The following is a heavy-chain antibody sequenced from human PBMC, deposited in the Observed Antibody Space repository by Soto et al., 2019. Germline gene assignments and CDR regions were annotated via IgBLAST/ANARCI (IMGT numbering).Heavy chain of an antibody. CDR1: GFTFSSYA. CDR3: ARAGSGPYFDY. V-gene: IGHV3-30-3*01. J-gene: IGHJ4*02. CDR2: ISYDGSNK. D-gene: IGHD2-15*01. Sequence: GGSLRLSCAASGFTFSSYAMHWDRQAPGKGLEWVAVISYDGSNKYYADSVKGRFTISRDNSKNTLYLQMNSLRAEDTAVYYCARAGSGPYFDYWGQGTLVTVSS.